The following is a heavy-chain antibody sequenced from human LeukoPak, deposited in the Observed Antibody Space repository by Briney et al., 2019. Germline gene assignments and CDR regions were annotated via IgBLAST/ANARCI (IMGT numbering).Heavy chain of an antibody. CDR1: GFTFSSYA. V-gene: IGHV3-30*04. CDR3: ARHPGLRYSYGVEYWFDP. D-gene: IGHD5-18*01. Sequence: PGRSLRLSCAASGFTFSSYAMHWVRQAPGKGLEWVAVISYDGSNKYYADSVKGRFTISRDNSKNTLYLQMNSLRADDTAVYYCARHPGLRYSYGVEYWFDPWGQGTLVTVSS. CDR2: ISYDGSNK. J-gene: IGHJ5*02.